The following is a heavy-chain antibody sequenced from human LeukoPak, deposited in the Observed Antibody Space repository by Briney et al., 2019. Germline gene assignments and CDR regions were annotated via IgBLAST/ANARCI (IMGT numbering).Heavy chain of an antibody. D-gene: IGHD3-10*01. CDR1: GYSFTTHG. CDR3: ARESGSGSFDY. Sequence: GASVKVSCKTSGYSFTTHGLSWVRQAPGQGLEWMGWISPYNGDTNYDQKFQGRFTMTTDTSTTTAYMELRSLRSDDTAVYYCARESGSGSFDYWGQGTLVTVSS. J-gene: IGHJ4*02. CDR2: ISPYNGDT. V-gene: IGHV1-18*01.